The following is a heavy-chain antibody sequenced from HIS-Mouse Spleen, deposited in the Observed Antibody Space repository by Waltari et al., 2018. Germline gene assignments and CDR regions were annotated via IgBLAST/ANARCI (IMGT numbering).Heavy chain of an antibody. V-gene: IGHV4-59*01. CDR1: GGSISSYY. Sequence: QVQLQESGPGLVKPSETLSLTCPVPGGSISSYYRSWIRQPPGKGLEWIGYYSGSTNYNPSLKSRVTISVDTSKNQFSLKLSSVTAADTAVYYCARASRDLLLPRYFDLWGRGTLVTVSS. J-gene: IGHJ2*01. CDR3: ARASRDLLLPRYFDL. CDR2: YYSGST.